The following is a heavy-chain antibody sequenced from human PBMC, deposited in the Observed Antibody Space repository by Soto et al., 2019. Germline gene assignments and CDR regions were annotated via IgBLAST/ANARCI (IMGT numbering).Heavy chain of an antibody. D-gene: IGHD2-15*01. Sequence: GGSLRLSCTASGFTFGDYAMSWFRQAPGKGLEWVGFIRSKAYGGTTEYAASVKGRFTISRDDSKSIAYLQMNSLKTEDTAVYYCTRDQCSGGSCYSPATRYFDYWGQGTLVTVSS. CDR3: TRDQCSGGSCYSPATRYFDY. CDR1: GFTFGDYA. CDR2: IRSKAYGGTT. V-gene: IGHV3-49*03. J-gene: IGHJ4*02.